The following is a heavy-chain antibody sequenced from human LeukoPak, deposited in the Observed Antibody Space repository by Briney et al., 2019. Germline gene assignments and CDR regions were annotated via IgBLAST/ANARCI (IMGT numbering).Heavy chain of an antibody. CDR3: ARIGYNHYFDY. J-gene: IGHJ4*02. CDR2: INPNSGGT. Sequence: ASVKVSFMASGYTFTDYYLHWVRQAPGQGLEWMGWINPNSGGTNYAQTFQGRVTMTRDTSITTAYLELSRLRSDDTAVYYCARIGYNHYFDYWGEQPLVTVSS. D-gene: IGHD5-24*01. V-gene: IGHV1-2*02. CDR1: GYTFTDYY.